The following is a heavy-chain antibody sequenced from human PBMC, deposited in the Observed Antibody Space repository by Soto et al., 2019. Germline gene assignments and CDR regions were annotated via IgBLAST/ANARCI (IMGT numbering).Heavy chain of an antibody. Sequence: ASVKVSCKASGGTFSSYAISWVRQAPGQGLEWMGGIIPTFGTANYAQKFQGRVTITADKSTSTAYMELSSLRSEDTAVYYCASSYPPITTSAWFDPWGQGTLVTVSS. CDR2: IIPTFGTA. J-gene: IGHJ5*02. V-gene: IGHV1-69*06. CDR1: GGTFSSYA. CDR3: ASSYPPITTSAWFDP. D-gene: IGHD3-22*01.